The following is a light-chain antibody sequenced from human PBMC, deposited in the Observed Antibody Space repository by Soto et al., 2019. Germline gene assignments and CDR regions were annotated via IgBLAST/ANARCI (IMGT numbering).Light chain of an antibody. Sequence: IQRPQSPSTLSGSVGDRVTITCRASQTISSWLAWYQQKPGKAPKLLIYKASTLKSGVPSSFSGSGSGTEFTLTISSLQPDDFATYYCQQYYNYPLTFGQGTKVDIK. J-gene: IGKJ1*01. CDR3: QQYYNYPLT. V-gene: IGKV1-5*03. CDR2: KAS. CDR1: QTISSW.